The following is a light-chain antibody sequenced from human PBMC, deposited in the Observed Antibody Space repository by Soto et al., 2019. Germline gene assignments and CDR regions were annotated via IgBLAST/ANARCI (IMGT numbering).Light chain of an antibody. V-gene: IGKV1-39*01. Sequence: DIQMTQSPSSLSASVGDRVTITCRASQSISSYLNWYQQKPGKAPKLLIYAASSLQSGVPSRFSGSGSATDVTLTISSLQPEDFATYYCQQSYSTPRTFGQGTKVEIK. CDR3: QQSYSTPRT. CDR1: QSISSY. CDR2: AAS. J-gene: IGKJ1*01.